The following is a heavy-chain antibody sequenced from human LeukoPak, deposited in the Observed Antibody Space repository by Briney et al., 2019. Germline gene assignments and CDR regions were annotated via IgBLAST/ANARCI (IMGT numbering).Heavy chain of an antibody. Sequence: PGGSLRLSCAASGFTFSSYGMHWVRQAPGKGLEWVAVISYDGSNKYYADSVKGRFTISRDNSKNTLYLQMNSLRAEDTAVYYCAKAADYYSGSSKYWGQGTLVTVFS. CDR3: AKAADYYSGSSKY. V-gene: IGHV3-30*18. CDR2: ISYDGSNK. J-gene: IGHJ4*02. D-gene: IGHD3-10*01. CDR1: GFTFSSYG.